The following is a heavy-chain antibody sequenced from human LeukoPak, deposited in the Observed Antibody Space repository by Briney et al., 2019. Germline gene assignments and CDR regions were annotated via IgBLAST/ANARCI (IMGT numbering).Heavy chain of an antibody. Sequence: SETLSLTCTVSGGSISSSSYYWGWIRQPPGKGLEWIGSIYYSGSTYYNPSLKSRVTISVDTSKNQFSLKLSSVTAADTTVYYCARAASSWYANNFDYWGQGTLVTVSA. D-gene: IGHD6-13*01. CDR2: IYYSGST. V-gene: IGHV4-39*01. CDR1: GGSISSSSYY. J-gene: IGHJ4*02. CDR3: ARAASSWYANNFDY.